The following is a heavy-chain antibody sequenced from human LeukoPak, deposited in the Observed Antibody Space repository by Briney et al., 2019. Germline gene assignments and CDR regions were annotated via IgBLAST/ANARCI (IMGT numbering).Heavy chain of an antibody. V-gene: IGHV7-4-1*02. CDR3: ARGYSAWWPPNAFDI. CDR1: GYTFTSYT. Sequence: GASVKVSCKASGYTFTSYTMNWVRQAPGQGLEWMGWIDTNTGNTRYAQDFTRRFVFSLDTSVSTAYLQISSLKAEDTAVYYCARGYSAWWPPNAFDIWGQGTMVTVSS. J-gene: IGHJ3*02. CDR2: IDTNTGNT. D-gene: IGHD2-15*01.